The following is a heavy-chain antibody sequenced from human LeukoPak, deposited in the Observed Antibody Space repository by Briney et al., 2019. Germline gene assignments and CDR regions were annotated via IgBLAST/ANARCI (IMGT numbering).Heavy chain of an antibody. Sequence: GGSLRLSCAASGFTFSSYWMTWVRQAPGKGLEWVANINQDGTDKYYVDSVKGRFTISRDNAKNSLYLQMNSLRVDDTALYYCARQYTSSWYALGYLDYWGQRTLVTVSS. V-gene: IGHV3-7*01. CDR2: INQDGTDK. CDR3: ARQYTSSWYALGYLDY. CDR1: GFTFSSYW. D-gene: IGHD6-13*01. J-gene: IGHJ4*02.